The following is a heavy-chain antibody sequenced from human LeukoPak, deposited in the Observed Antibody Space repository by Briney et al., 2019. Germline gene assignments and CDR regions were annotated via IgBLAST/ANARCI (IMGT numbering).Heavy chain of an antibody. CDR1: GFTFRSYG. Sequence: GGSLRLSCAASGFTFRSYGMHWVRQAPGKGLEWVTFILYEGNNKYCADSVRGRFTISRDNSKSTLSLQMNSLRAEDTAIYYCATYRQVLLPFESWGQGTLVTVSS. D-gene: IGHD2-8*02. CDR2: ILYEGNNK. V-gene: IGHV3-30*02. J-gene: IGHJ4*02. CDR3: ATYRQVLLPFES.